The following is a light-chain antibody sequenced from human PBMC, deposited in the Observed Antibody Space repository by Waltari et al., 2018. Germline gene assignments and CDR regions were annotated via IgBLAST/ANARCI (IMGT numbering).Light chain of an antibody. J-gene: IGLJ1*01. CDR3: SSYTSSITDV. CDR1: SSDAGGYNY. CDR2: DVS. V-gene: IGLV2-14*03. Sequence: QSALAQPASVSGSPGQSITISCTGTSSDAGGYNYVSWYQQHPGKAPKLMIYDVSNRPSGVSNRFSGSKSGNTASLTISGLQAEDEADYYCSSYTSSITDVFGTGTKVTVL.